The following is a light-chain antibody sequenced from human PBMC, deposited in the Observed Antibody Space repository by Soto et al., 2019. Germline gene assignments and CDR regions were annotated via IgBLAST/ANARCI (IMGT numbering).Light chain of an antibody. Sequence: QSALTQPPSPSGSPGQSVTISCTGTSSDFGGYKYVSWYQQHPGKAPKLMIFEVNKRPSGVPDRFSGSKSGNTASLTVSGLQAEDEADYYCSSYAGINNLGVFGTGTKVTVL. CDR2: EVN. V-gene: IGLV2-8*01. J-gene: IGLJ1*01. CDR1: SSDFGGYKY. CDR3: SSYAGINNLGV.